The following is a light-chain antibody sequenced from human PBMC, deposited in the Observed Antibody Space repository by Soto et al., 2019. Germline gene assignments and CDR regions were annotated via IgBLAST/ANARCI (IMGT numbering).Light chain of an antibody. J-gene: IGKJ1*01. CDR3: QQYGSSPPRT. Sequence: EIVLTQSPGILSLSPGQRVTLSCRASQSVSNDFLAWYQQKPGQAPRLLIYGASTRATDVPDRFSGSGSGADFTITISRLEPEDFAVYYCQQYGSSPPRTFGQGTKVEMK. CDR1: QSVSNDF. CDR2: GAS. V-gene: IGKV3-20*01.